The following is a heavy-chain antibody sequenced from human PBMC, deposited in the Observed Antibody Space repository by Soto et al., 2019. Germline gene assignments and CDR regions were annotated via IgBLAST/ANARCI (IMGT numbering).Heavy chain of an antibody. CDR3: ARGAYGMDV. CDR1: GFTFSSYG. Sequence: QVQLVESGGGVVQPGRSLRLSCAASGFTFSSYGMHWVRQAPGKGLEWVAVIWYDGSNKYYADSVKGRFTISRDNSKNTLDLQMNSLRAEDTAVYYCARGAYGMDVWGQGTTVTVSS. V-gene: IGHV3-33*01. J-gene: IGHJ6*02. CDR2: IWYDGSNK.